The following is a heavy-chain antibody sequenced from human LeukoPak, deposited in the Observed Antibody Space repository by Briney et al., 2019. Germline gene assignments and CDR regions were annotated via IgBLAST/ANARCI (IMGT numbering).Heavy chain of an antibody. J-gene: IGHJ6*04. V-gene: IGHV1-18*04. D-gene: IGHD6-13*01. CDR3: ARDNVGIAAAATPSMDV. CDR1: GYTFTSYG. Sequence: ASVKVSCKASGYTFTSYGISWVRQAPGQGLEWMGWISAYNGNTNYAQKLQGRVTMTTDTSTSTAYMELGSLRSDDTAVYYCARDNVGIAAAATPSMDVWGKGTTVTVSP. CDR2: ISAYNGNT.